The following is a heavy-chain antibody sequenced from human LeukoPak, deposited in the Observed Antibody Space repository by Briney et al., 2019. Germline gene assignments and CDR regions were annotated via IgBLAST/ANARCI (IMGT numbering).Heavy chain of an antibody. CDR1: GFTFSDFG. V-gene: IGHV3-48*01. D-gene: IGHD4-11*01. CDR2: ISTRSSLM. J-gene: IGHJ6*03. CDR3: TRSVIRYYYYFMDV. Sequence: GGSLRLSCAASGFTFSDFGVNWVRQAPGKGLEWVSYISTRSSLMYYADSVKGRFTISRDNAKNSLYLRMNSLRAEDTAVYYCTRSVIRYYYYFMDVWGKGTTVTVSS.